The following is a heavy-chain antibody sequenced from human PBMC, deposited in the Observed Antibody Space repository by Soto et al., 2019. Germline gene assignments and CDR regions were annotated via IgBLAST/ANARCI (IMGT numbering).Heavy chain of an antibody. CDR3: GRVMIGTSRHTDSDY. V-gene: IGHV4-39*01. D-gene: IGHD2-2*01. CDR1: GASISSRDYY. CDR2: IDYNGVT. Sequence: SETLSLTCSVSGASISSRDYYWGWIRQTPGKGLVWIGNIDYNGVTYYNPSLKSRVTVSKDTSKNQFSLKVASVTAADTAIYYCGRVMIGTSRHTDSDYWGQGTQVTVSS. J-gene: IGHJ4*02.